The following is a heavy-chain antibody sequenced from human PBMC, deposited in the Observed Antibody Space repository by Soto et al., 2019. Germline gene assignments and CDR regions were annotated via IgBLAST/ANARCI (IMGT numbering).Heavy chain of an antibody. J-gene: IGHJ6*02. V-gene: IGHV1-3*01. CDR3: ARTRTGYCSSTSCYTTYYYYGMDV. CDR2: INAGNGNT. Sequence: ASVKVSCKASGYTFTSYAMHWVRQAPGQRLEWMGWINAGNGNTKYSQKFQGRVTITRDTSASTAYMELSSLRSEDTAVYYCARTRTGYCSSTSCYTTYYYYGMDVWGQGTTVTVSS. CDR1: GYTFTSYA. D-gene: IGHD2-2*02.